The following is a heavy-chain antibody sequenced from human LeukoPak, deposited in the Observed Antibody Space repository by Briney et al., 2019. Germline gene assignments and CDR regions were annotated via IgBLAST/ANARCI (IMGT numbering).Heavy chain of an antibody. CDR2: ISWNSGSI. Sequence: GGSLRLSCAASGFTFDDYAMHWVRQAPGKGLEWVSGISWNSGSIGYADSVKGRFTISRDNSKNTLYLQMNSLRAEDTAVYYCAKSSAAARAYYFDYWGQGTLVTVSS. CDR1: GFTFDDYA. J-gene: IGHJ4*02. CDR3: AKSSAAARAYYFDY. D-gene: IGHD6-25*01. V-gene: IGHV3-9*01.